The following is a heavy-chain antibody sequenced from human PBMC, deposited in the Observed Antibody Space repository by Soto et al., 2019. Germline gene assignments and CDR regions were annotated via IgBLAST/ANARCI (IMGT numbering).Heavy chain of an antibody. CDR3: ARGSWVGTTDY. CDR2: INAGNGNT. J-gene: IGHJ4*02. Sequence: ASVKVSCTASGYTFTSYAMHWVRQAPGQRLEWMGWINAGNGNTKYSQKFQGRVTITRDTSASTAYMELSSLRSEDTAVYYCARGSWVGTTDYWGQGTLVTVSS. V-gene: IGHV1-3*01. CDR1: GYTFTSYA. D-gene: IGHD1-1*01.